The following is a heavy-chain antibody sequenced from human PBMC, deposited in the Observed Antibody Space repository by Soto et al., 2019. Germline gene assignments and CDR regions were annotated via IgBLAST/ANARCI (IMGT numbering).Heavy chain of an antibody. CDR1: GGSFSGYY. D-gene: IGHD6-13*01. J-gene: IGHJ4*02. CDR3: ARVVRGRNSSSWYGQVDY. CDR2: INHSGST. Sequence: SETLSLTCAVYGGSFSGYYWSWIRQPPGKGLEWIGEINHSGSTNYNPSLKSRVTISVDTSKNQFSLKLSSVTAADTAVYYCARVVRGRNSSSWYGQVDYWGQGTLVTVSS. V-gene: IGHV4-34*01.